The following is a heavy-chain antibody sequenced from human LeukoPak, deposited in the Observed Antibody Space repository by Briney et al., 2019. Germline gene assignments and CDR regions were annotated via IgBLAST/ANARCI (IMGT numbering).Heavy chain of an antibody. CDR1: GFTFSTNA. V-gene: IGHV3-23*01. CDR3: AKCGNSGCHLIDY. D-gene: IGHD5-12*01. Sequence: GGSLRLSCAASGFTFSTNAMSWVRQAPGKGLEWVSAISGRTGSTYYSDSVKGRFTIFRDNSKSTLYLQMDSLRAEDTAVYYCAKCGNSGCHLIDYWGQGTLVTVSS. CDR2: ISGRTGST. J-gene: IGHJ4*02.